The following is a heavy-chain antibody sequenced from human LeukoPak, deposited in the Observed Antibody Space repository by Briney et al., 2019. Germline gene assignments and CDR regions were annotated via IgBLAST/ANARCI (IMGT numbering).Heavy chain of an antibody. CDR1: GFTFSSYW. Sequence: PGGSLRLSCAAFGFTFSSYWMRWVRQAPGKGLEWVANIKQDGSEKNYVDSVKGRFTISRDNAKNSLYLQMNSLRAEDTAVYYCASGLELDYWGQGTLVTVPS. CDR2: IKQDGSEK. CDR3: ASGLELDY. V-gene: IGHV3-7*03. J-gene: IGHJ4*02.